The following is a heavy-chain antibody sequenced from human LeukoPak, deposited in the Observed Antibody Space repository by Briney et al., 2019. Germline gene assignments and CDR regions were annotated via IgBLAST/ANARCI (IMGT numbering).Heavy chain of an antibody. V-gene: IGHV3-74*01. J-gene: IGHJ4*02. CDR3: ARGGNLGLLY. CDR1: GFTLSSYW. D-gene: IGHD1-26*01. CDR2: MNGDGSIT. Sequence: HPGGSLRLSCAASGFTLSSYWMHWVRQAPGKGLVWVSHMNGDGSITNYVDSVKSRFTILKYIGNNTSSHEMNSLRAEDPVFYYGARGGNLGLLYWGQGILVSVCS.